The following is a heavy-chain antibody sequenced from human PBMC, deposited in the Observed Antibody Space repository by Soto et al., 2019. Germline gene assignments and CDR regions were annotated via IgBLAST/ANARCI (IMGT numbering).Heavy chain of an antibody. D-gene: IGHD2-15*01. CDR3: AHELPGYYYVMDV. V-gene: IGHV2-5*01. J-gene: IGHJ6*02. CDR1: GFSFSTSGVG. Sequence: QITLRESGPTLVKPTQTLTLTCTFSGFSFSTSGVGVGWFLQPPAQALQWLALIYWNGNERYTPSLNNRLTVTKDTTKNQVVLTMASVDPLDTATYYCAHELPGYYYVMDVCGQGTNVTVSS. CDR2: IYWNGNE.